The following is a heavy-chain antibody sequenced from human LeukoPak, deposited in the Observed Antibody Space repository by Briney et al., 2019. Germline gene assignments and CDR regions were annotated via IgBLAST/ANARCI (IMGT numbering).Heavy chain of an antibody. J-gene: IGHJ3*01. CDR3: ARDLYEEWGELSDAFDL. CDR1: GFTFSSYA. D-gene: IGHD1-26*01. Sequence: PGGPLRLSCAASGFTFSSYAMSWVRQAPGKGLEWVSAISSCGNKIYYGASVEGRFNISRDNSKNSLYLQMNSLRAEDTAVYYCARDLYEEWGELSDAFDLWGKGTMVTVAS. V-gene: IGHV3-21*01. CDR2: ISSCGNKI.